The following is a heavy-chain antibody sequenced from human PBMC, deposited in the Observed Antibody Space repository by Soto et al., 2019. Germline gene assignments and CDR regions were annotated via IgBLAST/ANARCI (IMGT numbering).Heavy chain of an antibody. D-gene: IGHD2-8*01. J-gene: IGHJ6*02. V-gene: IGHV4-34*01. CDR3: ARGRGDDCTNGVCYQVTYYGMDV. CDR2: SNHSGST. Sequence: SETLSLTCAVYGGSFSGYYWSCLRQPPGRGLEGIGESNHSGSTNYNPSLKSRVTISVGTSKNQFSPKLSSVTAADTAVYYCARGRGDDCTNGVCYQVTYYGMDVWGQGTKVTVSS. CDR1: GGSFSGYY.